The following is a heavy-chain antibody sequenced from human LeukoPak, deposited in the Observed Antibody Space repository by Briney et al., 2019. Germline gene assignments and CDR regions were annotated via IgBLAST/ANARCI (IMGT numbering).Heavy chain of an antibody. CDR2: IRYDGSNK. J-gene: IGHJ4*02. Sequence: GGSLRLSCAASGFTFSSYGMHWVRQAPGKGLEWVAFIRYDGSNKYYADSVKGRFTISRDNSKNTLYLQMNSLRAEDTAVYYCARAPVTSCRGAFCYPFDLWGQGVLVTVSS. V-gene: IGHV3-30*02. CDR3: ARAPVTSCRGAFCYPFDL. CDR1: GFTFSSYG. D-gene: IGHD2-21*01.